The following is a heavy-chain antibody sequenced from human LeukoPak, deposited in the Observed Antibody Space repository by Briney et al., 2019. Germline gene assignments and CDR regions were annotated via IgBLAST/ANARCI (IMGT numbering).Heavy chain of an antibody. CDR3: ARHWVAAAGDY. D-gene: IGHD6-13*01. CDR2: IHHDGSNK. J-gene: IGHJ4*02. V-gene: IGHV3-30*02. CDR1: GFTFSSYG. Sequence: GGSLRLSCAASGFTFSSYGMHWVRQAPGKGLDWVAFIHHDGSNKYYADSVRGRFTISRDNSKNTLYLQMNSLRAEDTAVYYCARHWVAAAGDYWGQGTLVTVSS.